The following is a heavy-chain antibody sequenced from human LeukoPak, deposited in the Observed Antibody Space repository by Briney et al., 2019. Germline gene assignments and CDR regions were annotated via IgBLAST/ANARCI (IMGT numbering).Heavy chain of an antibody. J-gene: IGHJ5*02. Sequence: SETLSLTRTVSGGSISSSSYYWGWTRQPPGKGLEWIGSIYYSGSTYYNPSLKSRVTISVDTSKNQFSLKLSSVTAADTAVYYCAREYCSGGSCYGWFDPWGQGTLVTVSS. V-gene: IGHV4-39*07. CDR3: AREYCSGGSCYGWFDP. D-gene: IGHD2-15*01. CDR2: IYYSGST. CDR1: GGSISSSSYY.